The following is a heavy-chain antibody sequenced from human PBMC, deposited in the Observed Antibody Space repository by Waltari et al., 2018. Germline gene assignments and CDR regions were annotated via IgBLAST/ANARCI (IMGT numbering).Heavy chain of an antibody. V-gene: IGHV3-48*04. CDR3: ARDWFGETF. D-gene: IGHD3-10*01. CDR1: GVPFNKYS. J-gene: IGHJ4*02. Sequence: EVQLVEYGGGLVQPGGSLRISCEAYGVPFNKYSMIWVRQAPGKGLEWLSFIRHDSSDIYYADSVEGRFSISRDNAQNSLFLHMNSLRVEDTAVYYCARDWFGETFWGQGTLVTVSS. CDR2: IRHDSSDI.